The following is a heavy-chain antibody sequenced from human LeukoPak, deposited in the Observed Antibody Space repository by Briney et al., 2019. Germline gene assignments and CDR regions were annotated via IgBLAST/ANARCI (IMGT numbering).Heavy chain of an antibody. CDR3: ARPGGYSYGPYYYYGMDV. CDR1: GFTFSSYS. CDR2: ISSSGSTI. Sequence: GGSLRLSCAASGFTFSSYSMNWVRQAPGKGLEWVSYISSSGSTIYYADSVKGRFTISRDNAKNSLYLQMNSLRAEDTAVYYCARPGGYSYGPYYYYGMDVWDQGTTVTVSS. V-gene: IGHV3-48*04. D-gene: IGHD5-18*01. J-gene: IGHJ6*02.